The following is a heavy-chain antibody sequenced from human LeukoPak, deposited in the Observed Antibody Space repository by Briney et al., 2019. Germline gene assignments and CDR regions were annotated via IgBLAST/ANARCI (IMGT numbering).Heavy chain of an antibody. CDR1: GFTFSNYE. CDR2: ISHSDRTI. J-gene: IGHJ5*02. D-gene: IGHD6-13*01. CDR3: ARGVGSSWPGWLDP. V-gene: IGHV3-48*03. Sequence: QPGGSLRLSCAASGFTFSNYELNWVRQAPGKGLEWVSYISHSDRTIYYADSVKGRFTISRDNAKNSLYLQMNSLRAEDTALYYCARGVGSSWPGWLDPWGQGTLVTVSS.